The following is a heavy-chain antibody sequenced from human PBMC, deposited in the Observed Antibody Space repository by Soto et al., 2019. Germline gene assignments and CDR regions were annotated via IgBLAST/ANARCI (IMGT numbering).Heavy chain of an antibody. V-gene: IGHV1-18*04. J-gene: IGHJ5*02. CDR1: GYTFTTYS. CDR2: ISAYNGNT. CDR3: ARQGLSYNWFDP. Sequence: GASVKVSCKASGYTFTTYSITWVRQAPGQGLEWVGWISAYNGNTHYARKLQGRVTMTTDTSTTTASMELRSLRSDDTAVYYCARQGLSYNWFDPWGQGTLVTVSS. D-gene: IGHD3-16*01.